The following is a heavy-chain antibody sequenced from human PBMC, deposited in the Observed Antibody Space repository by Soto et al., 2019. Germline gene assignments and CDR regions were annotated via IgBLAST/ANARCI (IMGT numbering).Heavy chain of an antibody. D-gene: IGHD6-19*01. Sequence: EVQLLESGGGLVQPRGSLRLSCAASGFTFSSYAMSWVRQAPGKGLEWVSAISGSGGSTYYADSVKGRFTISRDNSKNTLYLQMNSLRAEDTAVYYCAKDLAYSSGWSDWGQGTLVTVSS. CDR1: GFTFSSYA. J-gene: IGHJ4*02. V-gene: IGHV3-23*01. CDR2: ISGSGGST. CDR3: AKDLAYSSGWSD.